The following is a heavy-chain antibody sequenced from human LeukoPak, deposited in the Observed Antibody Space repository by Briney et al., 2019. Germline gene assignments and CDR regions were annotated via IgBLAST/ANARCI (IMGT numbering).Heavy chain of an antibody. V-gene: IGHV4-39*01. CDR3: ARCPHPVGAGYNLIGR. CDR2: MYYRGTN. Sequence: SETLSLTCTVSGGSISSSSYYWGWIRQPPGQGLEWIGSMYYRGTNFYNPSLKRRTIISVDTSKNQFFLKVSPRAAADTAVYYCARCPHPVGAGYNLIGRWGQGTLVTVAP. J-gene: IGHJ4*02. D-gene: IGHD5-24*01. CDR1: GGSISSSSYY.